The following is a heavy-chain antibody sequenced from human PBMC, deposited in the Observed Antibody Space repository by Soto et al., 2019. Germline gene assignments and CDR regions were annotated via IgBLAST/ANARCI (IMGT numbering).Heavy chain of an antibody. J-gene: IGHJ4*02. CDR1: GGSISSYY. D-gene: IGHD6-19*01. V-gene: IGHV4-59*01. Sequence: SETLSLTCTVSGGSISSYYWSWIRQPPGKGLEWIGYIYYSGSTNYNPSLKSRVTISVDTSKNQFSLELNSVTAADTVVYYCARGRQWLDDWGQGTLVTVSS. CDR3: ARGRQWLDD. CDR2: IYYSGST.